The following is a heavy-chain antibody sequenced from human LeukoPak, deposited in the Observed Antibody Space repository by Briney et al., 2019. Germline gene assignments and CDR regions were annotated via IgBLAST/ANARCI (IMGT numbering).Heavy chain of an antibody. J-gene: IGHJ4*02. V-gene: IGHV1-69*02. CDR1: GGTFSSYT. D-gene: IGHD3-22*01. Sequence: SVKVSCKASGGTFSSYTISWVRQAPGQGLEWMGRIIPILGIANYAQKFQGRVTITADKSTSTAYMELSSLRSEDTAVCYCARGGRPYDSSGLYYFDYWGQGTLVTVSS. CDR3: ARGGRPYDSSGLYYFDY. CDR2: IIPILGIA.